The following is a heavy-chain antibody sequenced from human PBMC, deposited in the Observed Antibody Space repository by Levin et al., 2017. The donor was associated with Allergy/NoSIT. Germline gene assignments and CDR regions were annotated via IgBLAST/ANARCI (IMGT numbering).Heavy chain of an antibody. CDR2: IYYSGST. CDR3: ARVRSWFDP. V-gene: IGHV4-59*01. CDR1: GGSISSYY. Sequence: SETLSLTCTVSGGSISSYYWSWIRQPPGKGLEWIGYIYYSGSTNYNPSLKSRVTISVDTSKNQFSLKLSSVTAADTAVYYCARVRSWFDPWGQGTLVTVSS. J-gene: IGHJ5*02.